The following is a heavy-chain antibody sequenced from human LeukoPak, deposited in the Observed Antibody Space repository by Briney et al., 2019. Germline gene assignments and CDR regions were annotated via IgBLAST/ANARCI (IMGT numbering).Heavy chain of an antibody. Sequence: GSSVKVSCKASGGTFSSYAISWVRQAPGQGLEWMGGIIPIFGTANYAQKFQGRVTITTDESTSTAYMELSSLRCEDTAVYYCATGILLRNWNSPFDYWGQGTLVTVSS. CDR3: ATGILLRNWNSPFDY. V-gene: IGHV1-69*05. CDR2: IIPIFGTA. D-gene: IGHD1-7*01. CDR1: GGTFSSYA. J-gene: IGHJ4*02.